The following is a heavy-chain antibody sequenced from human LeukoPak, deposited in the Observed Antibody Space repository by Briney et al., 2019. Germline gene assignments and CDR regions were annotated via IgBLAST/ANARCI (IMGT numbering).Heavy chain of an antibody. CDR1: GDSVSSNSAA. V-gene: IGHV6-1*01. D-gene: IGHD3-22*01. CDR2: TYYRSKWYN. CDR3: AREGYYDSSGYHTAFDI. J-gene: IGHJ3*02. Sequence: SQTLSLTCAISGDSVSSNSAAWNWIRQSPSRGLEWLGRTYYRSKWYNDYAVSVKSRITINPDTSKNQFSLQLNSVTPEDTAVYYCAREGYYDSSGYHTAFDIWGQGTMVTVSS.